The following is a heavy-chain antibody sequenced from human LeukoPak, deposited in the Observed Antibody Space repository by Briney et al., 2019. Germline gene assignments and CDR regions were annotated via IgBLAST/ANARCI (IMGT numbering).Heavy chain of an antibody. D-gene: IGHD5/OR15-5a*01. CDR2: VISYNGDT. V-gene: IGHV1-18*01. Sequence: ASVKVSCKASGYTFTSYGVSWVRQAPGQGLEWMGWVISYNGDTNYAQKFQGRVTMTTDTSTTTAYMELRSLRSDDTAVYYCASASGPDVYDIFDIWGQGTLVTVSS. J-gene: IGHJ3*02. CDR1: GYTFTSYG. CDR3: ASASGPDVYDIFDI.